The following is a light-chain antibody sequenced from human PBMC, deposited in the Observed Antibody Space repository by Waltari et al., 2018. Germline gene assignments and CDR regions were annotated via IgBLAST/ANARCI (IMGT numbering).Light chain of an antibody. V-gene: IGKV1-39*01. CDR1: QRISSY. CDR3: QQTYSNFRT. J-gene: IGKJ1*01. CDR2: AAS. Sequence: IQMTQSPSSVSASVGDSVTIACRASQRISSYLNWYQQKPGQAPKLLIYAASSLESGVPSRFSGSGFGTDFTLTINSLQPEDFAVYYCQQTYSNFRTFGQGTKVDVK.